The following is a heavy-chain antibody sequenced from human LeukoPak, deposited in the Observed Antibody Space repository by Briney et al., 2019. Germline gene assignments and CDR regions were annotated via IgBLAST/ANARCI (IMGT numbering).Heavy chain of an antibody. V-gene: IGHV4-34*01. CDR1: GGSVSGYY. J-gene: IGHJ5*02. Sequence: AETLSLTCAVYGGSVSGYYWSWIRQPPGKGLEWIGEINHGRSTNYNPSLKSRVTISVDTSKNQFSLKLSCMTAADTAVYYCARAIHCSGGSCYSFWFDPWGQGTLVTVSS. D-gene: IGHD2-15*01. CDR3: ARAIHCSGGSCYSFWFDP. CDR2: INHGRST.